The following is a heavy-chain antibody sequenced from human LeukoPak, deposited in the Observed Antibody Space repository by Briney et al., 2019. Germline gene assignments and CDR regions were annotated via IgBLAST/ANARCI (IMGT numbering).Heavy chain of an antibody. J-gene: IGHJ5*02. CDR3: ARSGGYYDSSGYGNWFDP. CDR2: VSYDGSNK. D-gene: IGHD3-22*01. CDR1: GFTFSSYA. Sequence: AGGSLRLSCAASGFTFSSYAMHWVRQAPGKGLEWVAVVSYDGSNKYYADSVKGRFTISRDNSKNTLYLQMNSLRAEDTAVYYCARSGGYYDSSGYGNWFDPWGQGTLVTVSS. V-gene: IGHV3-30*04.